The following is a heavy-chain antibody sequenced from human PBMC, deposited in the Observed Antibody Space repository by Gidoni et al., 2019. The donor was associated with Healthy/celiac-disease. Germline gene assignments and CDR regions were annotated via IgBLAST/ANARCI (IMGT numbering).Heavy chain of an antibody. Sequence: QVQLVESGGGVVQPGRSLRLSCAASGFTFSSYGRHWVRQAPGKGLEWVAVISYDGSNKYYADSVKGRFTISRDNSKNTLYLQMNSLRAEDTAVYYCAKDSLWFGELVTSPHFDYWGQGTLVTVSS. J-gene: IGHJ4*02. CDR2: ISYDGSNK. D-gene: IGHD3-10*01. CDR1: GFTFSSYG. CDR3: AKDSLWFGELVTSPHFDY. V-gene: IGHV3-30*18.